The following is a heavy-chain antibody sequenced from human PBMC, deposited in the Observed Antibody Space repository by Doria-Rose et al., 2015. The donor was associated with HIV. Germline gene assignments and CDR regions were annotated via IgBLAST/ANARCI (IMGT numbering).Heavy chain of an antibody. CDR1: GGSISSSNW. CDR2: IYHSGST. J-gene: IGHJ4*02. Sequence: KPSGTLSLTCAVPGGSISSSNWWSWVRQPPGKGLEWIGEIYHSGSTNYNPSLKSRVTISVDKSKNQFSLKVSSVTAADTAVYYCARVPSYSSGWFPLAGGWGQGTLVTVSS. V-gene: IGHV4-4*02. CDR3: ARVPSYSSGWFPLAGG. D-gene: IGHD6-19*01.